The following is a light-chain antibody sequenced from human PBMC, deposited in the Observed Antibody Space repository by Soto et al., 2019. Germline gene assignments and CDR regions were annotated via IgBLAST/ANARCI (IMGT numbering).Light chain of an antibody. CDR1: QSVSGY. V-gene: IGKV3-11*01. J-gene: IGKJ4*01. Sequence: EIVLTQSPDTLSLSPGERATLSCRASQSVSGYLGWYQQKPGQAPRLFIYDASNRAYGVPARFRGSGSGTNFTLTIASLEPDDFAVYYCQQRSNWPYLTFGGGTRV. CDR3: QQRSNWPYLT. CDR2: DAS.